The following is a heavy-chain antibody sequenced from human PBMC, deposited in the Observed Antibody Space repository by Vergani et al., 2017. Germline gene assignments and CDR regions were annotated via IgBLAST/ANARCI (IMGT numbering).Heavy chain of an antibody. D-gene: IGHD4-17*01. CDR2: ISYDGSKK. CDR3: ARDTNGDGGFFDY. CDR1: GFPFSSYA. Sequence: QVQLVESGGGVVQPGRSLRLSCAASGFPFSSYAMLWVRPAPGKGLEWVAVISYDGSKKYYADSVKARFTISRDNSKNTLYLQMTSMRAEDTAVYDCARDTNGDGGFFDYWGQGTLVTVAS. V-gene: IGHV3-30-3*01. J-gene: IGHJ4*02.